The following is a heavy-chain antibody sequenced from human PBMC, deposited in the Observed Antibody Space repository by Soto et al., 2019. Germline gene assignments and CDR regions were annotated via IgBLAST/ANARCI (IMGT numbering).Heavy chain of an antibody. J-gene: IGHJ4*02. D-gene: IGHD3-9*01. V-gene: IGHV3-23*01. Sequence: EVQLLESGGGLVQPGGSLRLSCGASGFTFSSHAMTWVRQAPGKGLEWVSAISGSGDSTYYADSVKGRFTISRDNSKNTMFLQSNSLRAEDTAVYYCAQGRGLVSPHYWGQGTLVTVSS. CDR2: ISGSGDST. CDR3: AQGRGLVSPHY. CDR1: GFTFSSHA.